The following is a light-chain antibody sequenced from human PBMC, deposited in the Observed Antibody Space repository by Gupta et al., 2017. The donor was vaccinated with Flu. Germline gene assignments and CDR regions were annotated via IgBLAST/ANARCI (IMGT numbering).Light chain of an antibody. J-gene: IGKJ4*01. V-gene: IGKV1-16*02. CDR3: QHQNSFPIA. CDR2: AAS. CDR1: QGISTY. Sequence: DIQMTPSPSSLYASVGDRVTITCRASQGISTYLAWFQQKPGRAPKSLIYAASRLQSGVPSKFSGSGSGTDFTLTISRLQPEDFATYYCQHQNSFPIAFGRGTKVDIK.